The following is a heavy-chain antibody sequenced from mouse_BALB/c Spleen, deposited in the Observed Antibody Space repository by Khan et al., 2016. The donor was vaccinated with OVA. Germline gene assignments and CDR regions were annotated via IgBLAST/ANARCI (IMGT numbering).Heavy chain of an antibody. J-gene: IGHJ3*01. D-gene: IGHD4-1*01. CDR3: ASHLTGSFAY. CDR2: INSDGTYT. CDR1: GFTFSNYG. V-gene: IGHV5-6*01. Sequence: EVQLVESGGDLVKPGGSLKLSCAASGFTFSNYGMSWVRQIPDKRLEWVATINSDGTYTYYPDSVKGRFTFSRKNAKNTPYLEMSSLKSEVTSMYYCASHLTGSFAYWSQGTLVTVSA.